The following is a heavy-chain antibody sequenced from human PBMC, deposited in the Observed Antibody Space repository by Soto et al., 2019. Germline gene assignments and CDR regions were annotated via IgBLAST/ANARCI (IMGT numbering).Heavy chain of an antibody. D-gene: IGHD2-2*01. CDR1: GYTFTSYD. CDR2: MNPNSGNT. CDR3: ARGAARYCSSTSCYLYYYYYGMDV. J-gene: IGHJ6*02. Sequence: ASVKVSCKASGYTFTSYDINWVRQATGQGLEWMGWMNPNSGNTGYAQKFQGRVTMTRNTSISTAYMELSSLRSEDTAVYYCARGAARYCSSTSCYLYYYYYGMDVWGQGTTVTVS. V-gene: IGHV1-8*01.